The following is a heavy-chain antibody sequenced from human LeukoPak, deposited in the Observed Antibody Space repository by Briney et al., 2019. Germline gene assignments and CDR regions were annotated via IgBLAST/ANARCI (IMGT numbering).Heavy chain of an antibody. CDR2: IYYSGST. D-gene: IGHD1-1*01. CDR3: ARAPYNWNDVSWFDP. J-gene: IGHJ5*02. Sequence: SETLSLTCTVSGGSISSYYWSWIRQPPGKGLEWIGYIYYSGSTNYNPSLKSRVTISVDTSKNQFSLKLSSVTAADTAVHYCARAPYNWNDVSWFDPWGQGTLVTVSS. V-gene: IGHV4-59*08. CDR1: GGSISSYY.